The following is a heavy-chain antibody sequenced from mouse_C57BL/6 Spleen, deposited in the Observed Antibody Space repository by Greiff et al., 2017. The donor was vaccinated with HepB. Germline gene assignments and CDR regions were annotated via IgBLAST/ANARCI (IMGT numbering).Heavy chain of an antibody. Sequence: VQLQQPGAELVKPGASVKLSCKASGYTFTSYWMHWVKQRPGRGLEWIGRIDPNSGGTKYNEKFKSKATLTVDKPASTAYMQLSSLTSEDSAVYDCARGGSSGYGTSYAMDYWGQGTSVTVSS. CDR1: GYTFTSYW. CDR2: IDPNSGGT. CDR3: ARGGSSGYGTSYAMDY. V-gene: IGHV1-72*01. J-gene: IGHJ4*01. D-gene: IGHD3-2*02.